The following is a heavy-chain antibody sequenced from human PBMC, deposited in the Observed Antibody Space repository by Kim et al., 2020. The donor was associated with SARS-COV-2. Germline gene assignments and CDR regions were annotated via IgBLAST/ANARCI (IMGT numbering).Heavy chain of an antibody. V-gene: IGHV3-74*01. J-gene: IGHJ6*02. D-gene: IGHD3-10*01. Sequence: GGSLRLSCAASGFTFSTYSMHWVRQAPGKGLVWVSRINGDGSGPTHTDSVQGRFTISRDNAKNTLYLQLNCLRAEDTAVDYCARGVYYAMYVWGQGTTVTRSS. CDR2: INGDGSGP. CDR1: GFTFSTYS. CDR3: ARGVYYAMYV.